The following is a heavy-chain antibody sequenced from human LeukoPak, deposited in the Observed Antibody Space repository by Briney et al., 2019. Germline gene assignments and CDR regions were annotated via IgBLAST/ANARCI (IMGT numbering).Heavy chain of an antibody. D-gene: IGHD3-22*01. CDR1: GGSISSGDYY. Sequence: PSETLSLTCTVSGGSISSGDYYWSWIRQPPGKGLEWIGYIYYSGSTYYNPSLKSRVTISVDTSKNQFSLKLSSVTAADTAVYYCARAPSNYYDSSGYYYAEYFQHWGQGTLVTVSS. CDR2: IYYSGST. CDR3: ARAPSNYYDSSGYYYAEYFQH. J-gene: IGHJ1*01. V-gene: IGHV4-30-4*01.